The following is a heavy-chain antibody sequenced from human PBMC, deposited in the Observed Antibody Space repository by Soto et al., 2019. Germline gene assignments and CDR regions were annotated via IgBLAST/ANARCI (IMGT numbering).Heavy chain of an antibody. CDR2: ISYDGSNK. CDR3: AKGPRMTTVTTGVLYYYYYMDV. CDR1: GFTFSSYG. V-gene: IGHV3-30*18. Sequence: QVQLVESGGGVVQPGRSLRLSCAASGFTFSSYGMHWVRQAPGKGLEWVAVISYDGSNKYYADSVKGRFTISRDNSKNTLYLQMNSRRAEDTAVYYCAKGPRMTTVTTGVLYYYYYMDVWGKGTTVTVSS. D-gene: IGHD4-17*01. J-gene: IGHJ6*03.